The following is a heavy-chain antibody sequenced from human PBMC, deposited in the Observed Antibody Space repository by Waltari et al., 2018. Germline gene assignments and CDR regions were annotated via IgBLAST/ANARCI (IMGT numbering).Heavy chain of an antibody. V-gene: IGHV5-51*01. Sequence: EVHLVQSGAEVKEPGESLKISCQGSGYSFTNYWIAWVRQMPGKGLEWVGLIYPGDSDIRYSPSFQGQVIISADKSISTAYLQWASLKASDTAIYYCARTDDYFWENSRYFQWFDTWGQGTLVTVSS. CDR2: IYPGDSDI. J-gene: IGHJ5*02. CDR3: ARTDDYFWENSRYFQWFDT. D-gene: IGHD3-16*02. CDR1: GYSFTNYW.